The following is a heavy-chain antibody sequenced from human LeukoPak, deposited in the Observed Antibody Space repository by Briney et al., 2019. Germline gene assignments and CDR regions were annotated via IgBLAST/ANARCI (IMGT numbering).Heavy chain of an antibody. J-gene: IGHJ3*02. D-gene: IGHD5-12*01. Sequence: PGGSLRLSCTASAFTFGDYAMSWVRQAPGKGLEWVGFIRSKAYGGTTEYAASVKGRFTISRDDSKSIAYLQMNSLKTEDTAVYYCTREGYSGYGFQAFDIWGQGTMVTVSS. V-gene: IGHV3-49*04. CDR3: TREGYSGYGFQAFDI. CDR1: AFTFGDYA. CDR2: IRSKAYGGTT.